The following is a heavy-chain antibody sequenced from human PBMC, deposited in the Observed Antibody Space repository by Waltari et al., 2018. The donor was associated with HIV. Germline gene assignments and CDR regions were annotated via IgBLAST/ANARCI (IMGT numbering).Heavy chain of an antibody. CDR2: SYPGDSDT. CDR3: ARLDDFWSGYPPETPFDP. CDR1: GYSFTSYW. D-gene: IGHD3-3*01. J-gene: IGHJ5*02. V-gene: IGHV5-51*03. Sequence: EVQLVQSGAEVKKPGESLKISCKGSGYSFTSYWIGWLRQMPGKGLEWMGISYPGDSDTRYSPSFQGQVTFSADKSISTAYLQWSSLKASDTAMDYCARLDDFWSGYPPETPFDPWGQGTLVTVSS.